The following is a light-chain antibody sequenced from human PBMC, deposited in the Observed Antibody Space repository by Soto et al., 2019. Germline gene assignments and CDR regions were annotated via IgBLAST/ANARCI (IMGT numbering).Light chain of an antibody. J-gene: IGLJ1*01. Sequence: QSSLTQPASVSGSPVQSITISCTGTGSDVGSYNLVSWYQQHQGKAPKLMIYEGSKRPSGVSNRFSGSKSGNTASPTISGLQAEDEADYYCWSYAGSXTPYVFGNGTKVT. CDR3: WSYAGSXTPYV. V-gene: IGLV2-23*01. CDR2: EGS. CDR1: GSDVGSYNL.